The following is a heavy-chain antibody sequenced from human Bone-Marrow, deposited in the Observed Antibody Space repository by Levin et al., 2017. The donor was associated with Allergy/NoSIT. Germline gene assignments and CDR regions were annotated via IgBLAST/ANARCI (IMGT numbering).Heavy chain of an antibody. CDR3: AGGLRGIIQYYGMDV. V-gene: IGHV1-69*02. Sequence: ASVKVSCKAAGGTPESYSFSWVRQAPGQGLEWMGRIFPIVSMTDYAQKFQGRVTITADISTSTVYMDLTSLTSDDTAVYYCAGGLRGIIQYYGMDVWGQGTTVTVSS. D-gene: IGHD3-16*01. CDR1: GGTPESYS. CDR2: IFPIVSMT. J-gene: IGHJ6*02.